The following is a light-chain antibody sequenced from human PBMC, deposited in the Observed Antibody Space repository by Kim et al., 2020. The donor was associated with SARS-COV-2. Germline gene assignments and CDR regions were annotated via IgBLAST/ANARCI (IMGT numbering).Light chain of an antibody. V-gene: IGLV6-57*03. CDR1: SGSIDDNY. J-gene: IGLJ2*01. Sequence: TVTISCTRSSGSIDDNYVQWYQQRPGGVPTTVIYEDDQRPSGVSDRFSGSIDNSSNSASLTISGLRTEDEADYYCQSYNRDNVIFGGGTQLTVL. CDR2: EDD. CDR3: QSYNRDNVI.